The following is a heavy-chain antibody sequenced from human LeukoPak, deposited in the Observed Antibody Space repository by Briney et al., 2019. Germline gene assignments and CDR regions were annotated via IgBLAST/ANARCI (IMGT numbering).Heavy chain of an antibody. CDR2: IGNSGAGT. CDR1: GFTFSNYA. V-gene: IGHV3-23*01. D-gene: IGHD2/OR15-2a*01. CDR3: ARGKGLSPPFDI. Sequence: GGSLRLSCAASGFTFSNYAMTWVRQAPGKGLEWVSAIGNSGAGTKYADSVKGRFTISRDNSKNTLYLQMNSLRAEDTAVYYCARGKGLSPPFDIWGQGTMVTVSS. J-gene: IGHJ3*02.